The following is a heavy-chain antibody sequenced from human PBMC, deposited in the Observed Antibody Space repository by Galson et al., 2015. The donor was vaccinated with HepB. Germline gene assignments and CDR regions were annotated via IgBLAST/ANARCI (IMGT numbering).Heavy chain of an antibody. J-gene: IGHJ4*02. CDR3: AKDIRRSYSGFDY. CDR1: GFTFDDYA. D-gene: IGHD1-26*01. CDR2: ISWDGGST. V-gene: IGHV3-43D*03. Sequence: SLRLSCAASGFTFDDYAMHWVRQAPGKGLEWVSLISWDGGSTYYADSVKGRFTISRDNSKNSLYLQMNSLRAEDTALYYCAKDIRRSYSGFDYWGQGTLVTVSS.